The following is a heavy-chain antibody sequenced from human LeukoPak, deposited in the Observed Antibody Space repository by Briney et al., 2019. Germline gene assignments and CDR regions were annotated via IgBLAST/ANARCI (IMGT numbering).Heavy chain of an antibody. Sequence: GGSLRLSCAASGFTFSDYGMSWVRQAPGKGLDWVSGISDSGVYTKHADSVKGRFSVPRDNSKNTLYLQMNSLRAEDTAVYYCAKIGRMYDFWTGYYEEEVDYMDVWGKGTTVTVSS. CDR1: GFTFSDYG. CDR2: ISDSGVYT. CDR3: AKIGRMYDFWTGYYEEEVDYMDV. V-gene: IGHV3-23*01. J-gene: IGHJ6*03. D-gene: IGHD3-3*01.